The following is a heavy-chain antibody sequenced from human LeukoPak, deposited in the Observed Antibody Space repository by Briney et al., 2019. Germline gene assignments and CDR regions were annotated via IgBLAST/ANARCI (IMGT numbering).Heavy chain of an antibody. CDR2: IYYSGST. Sequence: KPSETLSLTGTVSTGSINSYCWSWIRQPPGKGLEWIGYIYYSGSTNYNPSLKSRVTISVDTSKNQFSLKLSSVTAADTAVYYCARRAGDGYKSYFDYWGQGTLVTVSS. CDR1: TGSINSYC. CDR3: ARRAGDGYKSYFDY. D-gene: IGHD5-24*01. V-gene: IGHV4-59*08. J-gene: IGHJ4*02.